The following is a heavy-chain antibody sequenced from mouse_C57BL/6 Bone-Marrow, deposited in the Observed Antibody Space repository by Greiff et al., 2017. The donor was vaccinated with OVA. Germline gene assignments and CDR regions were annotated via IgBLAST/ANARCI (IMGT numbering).Heavy chain of an antibody. CDR1: GYTFTDYE. CDR2: IDPETGGT. CDR3: TRFLLRWDAMDY. J-gene: IGHJ4*01. D-gene: IGHD2-13*01. V-gene: IGHV1-15*01. Sequence: QVQLQQSGAELVRPGASVTLSCKASGYTFTDYEMHWVKQTPVHGLEWIGAIDPETGGTAYNQKFKGKAILTADKSSSTAYMELRSLTSEDSAVYYCTRFLLRWDAMDYWGQGTSVTVSS.